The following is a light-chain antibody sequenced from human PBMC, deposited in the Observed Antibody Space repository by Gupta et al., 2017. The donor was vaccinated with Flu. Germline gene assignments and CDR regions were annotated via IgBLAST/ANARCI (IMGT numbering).Light chain of an antibody. CDR3: QHHGSLPPP. CDR1: HSVRSNY. CDR2: GAS. Sequence: GPLSSSPWERPALTRRASHSVRSNYVAWDQQKPGQAPRLLSSGASNRANGIPDRVRGGGSGTDFTLFIRRVVPEDFAVYHGQHHGSLPPPFGGGTKGE. V-gene: IGKV3-20*01. J-gene: IGKJ4*02.